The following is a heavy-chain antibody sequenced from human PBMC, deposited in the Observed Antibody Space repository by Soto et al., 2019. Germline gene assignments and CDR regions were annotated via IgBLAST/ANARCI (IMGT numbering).Heavy chain of an antibody. CDR1: GYTFTSYD. CDR3: ARTDSSGYYLYYYYGMDV. Sequence: QVQLVQSGAEVKKPGASVKVSCKASGYTFTSYDINWVRQATGQGLEWMGWMNPNSGNTGYAQKFQGRVTMTRNTAISTAYMELSSLRSEDTAVYYCARTDSSGYYLYYYYGMDVWGQGTTVTVSS. CDR2: MNPNSGNT. V-gene: IGHV1-8*01. D-gene: IGHD3-22*01. J-gene: IGHJ6*02.